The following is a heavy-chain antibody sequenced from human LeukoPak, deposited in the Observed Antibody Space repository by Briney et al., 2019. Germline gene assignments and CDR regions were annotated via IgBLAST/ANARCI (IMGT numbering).Heavy chain of an antibody. CDR3: ARSDCGGDCHLLDY. J-gene: IGHJ4*02. D-gene: IGHD2-21*02. Sequence: GGSLRLSCAASGFTFSTYAMSWVRQAPGKGLEWVSHFGGGGGSIYYADSVKGRFTLSRDNSKNTLYLQMNSLRAEDTAVYYCARSDCGGDCHLLDYWGQGTLVTVSS. CDR1: GFTFSTYA. V-gene: IGHV3-23*01. CDR2: FGGGGGSI.